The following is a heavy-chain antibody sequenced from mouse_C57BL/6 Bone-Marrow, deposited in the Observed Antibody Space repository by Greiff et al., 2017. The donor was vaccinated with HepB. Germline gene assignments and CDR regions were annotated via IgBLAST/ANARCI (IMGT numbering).Heavy chain of an antibody. CDR3: AREGGKGFAY. CDR2: INPGSGGT. Sequence: QVQLQQSGAELVRPGTSVKVSCKASGYAFTNYLIEWVKQRPGQGLEWIGVINPGSGGTNYNEKVKGKATLTADKSSSIAYMQLSSLTSEDSAVYFCAREGGKGFAYWGQGTLVTVST. J-gene: IGHJ3*01. CDR1: GYAFTNYL. D-gene: IGHD2-1*01. V-gene: IGHV1-54*01.